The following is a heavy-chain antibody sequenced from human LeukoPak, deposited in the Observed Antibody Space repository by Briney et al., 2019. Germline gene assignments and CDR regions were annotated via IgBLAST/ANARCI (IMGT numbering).Heavy chain of an antibody. CDR2: IIPIFGTA. V-gene: IGHV1-69*05. CDR3: ARDPLDYYDSSGYYYVY. CDR1: GGTFSSYA. D-gene: IGHD3-22*01. J-gene: IGHJ4*02. Sequence: GASVKVSCEASGGTFSSYAISWVRQAPGQGLEWMGGIIPIFGTANYAQKFQGRVTITTDESTSTAYMELSSLRSEDTAVYYCARDPLDYYDSSGYYYVYWGQGTLVTVSS.